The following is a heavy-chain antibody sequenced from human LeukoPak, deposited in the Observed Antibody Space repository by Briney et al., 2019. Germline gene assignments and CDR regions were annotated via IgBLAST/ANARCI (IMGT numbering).Heavy chain of an antibody. J-gene: IGHJ4*02. CDR1: GYSISSGSYY. CDR2: IYTSGST. D-gene: IGHD3-16*01. CDR3: ARGGDT. Sequence: SETLSLTCTVSGYSISSGSYYWSWIRQPAGKGLEWIGRIYTSGSTKYNPSLKSRVTISVDTSKNQFSLKLSSVTAADTAVYYCARGGDTWGQGTLVTVSS. V-gene: IGHV4-61*02.